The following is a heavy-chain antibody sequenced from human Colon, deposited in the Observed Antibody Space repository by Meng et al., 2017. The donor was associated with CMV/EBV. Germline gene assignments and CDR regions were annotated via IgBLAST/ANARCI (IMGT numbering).Heavy chain of an antibody. D-gene: IGHD4-23*01. CDR3: ARAPVGGNEGIDY. Sequence: GESLKISCAASGFTFNTYTMNWVRQAPGKGPEWLAYISPSSNSVYYADSVRGRFTVSRDNAKNSLYLQMNSLRADDTAIYYCARAPVGGNEGIDYWGQGTLVTVSS. J-gene: IGHJ4*02. V-gene: IGHV3-48*04. CDR1: GFTFNTYT. CDR2: ISPSSNSV.